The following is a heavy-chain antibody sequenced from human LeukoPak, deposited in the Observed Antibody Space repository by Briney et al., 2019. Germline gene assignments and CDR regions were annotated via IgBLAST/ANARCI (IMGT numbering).Heavy chain of an antibody. V-gene: IGHV4-34*01. CDR3: ARETYDFWSGYTY. CDR1: GGSFSGYY. Sequence: SETLSLTCAVYGGSFSGYYWSWIRQPPGKGLEWIGEINHSGSTNYNPSLKSRVTISVDTSKNQFSLKLSSVTAADTAVYYCARETYDFWSGYTYWGQGTLVTVSS. J-gene: IGHJ4*02. D-gene: IGHD3-3*01. CDR2: INHSGST.